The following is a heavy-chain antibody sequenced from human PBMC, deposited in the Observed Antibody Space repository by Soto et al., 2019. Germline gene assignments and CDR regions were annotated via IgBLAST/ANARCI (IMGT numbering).Heavy chain of an antibody. D-gene: IGHD4-17*01. CDR1: GFTFSSYS. CDR3: ARYYGDPLIDY. Sequence: PGGSLRLSCAASGFTFSSYSMNWVRQAPGKGLEWVSYISGSGSTIYYADSVKGRFTISRDNAKNSLYLQMNSLRAEDTAVYYCARYYGDPLIDYWAQGSLVTGSS. V-gene: IGHV3-48*04. J-gene: IGHJ4*02. CDR2: ISGSGSTI.